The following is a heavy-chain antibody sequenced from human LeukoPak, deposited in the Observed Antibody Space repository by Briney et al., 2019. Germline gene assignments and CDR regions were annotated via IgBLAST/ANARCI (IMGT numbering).Heavy chain of an antibody. D-gene: IGHD6-19*01. Sequence: PGGSLRLSCSASGFTFSSSPMHWVRQAPGKGLEYVSAITNDGGSTYSADSVRGRFTISRDNSKNTLYLQMSSLRADDTAVYYCVKPQYSSGCLGYWGQGTLVTVSS. CDR2: ITNDGGST. J-gene: IGHJ4*02. V-gene: IGHV3-64D*06. CDR3: VKPQYSSGCLGY. CDR1: GFTFSSSP.